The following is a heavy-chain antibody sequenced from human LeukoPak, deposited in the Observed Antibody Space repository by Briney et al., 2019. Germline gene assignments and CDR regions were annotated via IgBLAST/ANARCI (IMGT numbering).Heavy chain of an antibody. V-gene: IGHV3-21*04. CDR2: ISSSSSYI. Sequence: KSGGSLRLSCAASGFTFSSYSMNWVRQAPGKGLEWVSSISSSSSYIYYADSVKGRFTISRDDAKNSLYLQMNSLRAEDTAVYYCAKGIVVVPAAGGFDYWGQGTLVTVSS. CDR1: GFTFSSYS. D-gene: IGHD2-2*01. J-gene: IGHJ4*02. CDR3: AKGIVVVPAAGGFDY.